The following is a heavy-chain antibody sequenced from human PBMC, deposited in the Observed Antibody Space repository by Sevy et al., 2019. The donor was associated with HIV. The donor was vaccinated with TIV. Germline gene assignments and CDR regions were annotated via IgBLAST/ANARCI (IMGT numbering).Heavy chain of an antibody. V-gene: IGHV3-23*01. Sequence: RGSLRLSCAASGFTFNNFAMSWVRQAPGKGLEWVSAISRKSLGTYYADPVKGRFSISRDDSTKMLYLQMSSLRGDDTAVYYCAEEGKNSPDKFDSWGQGTLVTVSS. D-gene: IGHD3-10*01. CDR1: GFTFNNFA. CDR3: AEEGKNSPDKFDS. J-gene: IGHJ4*02. CDR2: ISRKSLGT.